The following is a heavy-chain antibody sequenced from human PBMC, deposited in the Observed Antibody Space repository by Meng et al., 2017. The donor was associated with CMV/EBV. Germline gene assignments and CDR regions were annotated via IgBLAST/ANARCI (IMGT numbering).Heavy chain of an antibody. CDR1: GFTFSSYS. CDR2: ISSSSSYI. Sequence: GESLKISCAASGFTFSSYSMNWVRQAPGKGLEWASSISSSSSYIYYADSVKGRFTISRDNAKNSLYLQMNSLRAEDTAVYYCARDLAAGTRIFDYWGQGTLVTVSS. J-gene: IGHJ4*02. CDR3: ARDLAAGTRIFDY. V-gene: IGHV3-21*01. D-gene: IGHD6-13*01.